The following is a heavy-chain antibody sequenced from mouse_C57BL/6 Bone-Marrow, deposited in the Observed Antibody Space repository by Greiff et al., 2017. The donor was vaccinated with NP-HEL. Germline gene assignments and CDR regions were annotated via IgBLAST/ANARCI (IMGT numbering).Heavy chain of an antibody. Sequence: VQLKESGAELVKPGASVKISCKASGYAFSSYWMNWVKQRPGKGLEWIGQIYPGDGDTNYNGKFKGKATLTADKSSSTAYMQLSSLTSEDSAVYFCARRHWIHYYGSSYFDYWGQGTTLTVSS. CDR3: ARRHWIHYYGSSYFDY. J-gene: IGHJ2*01. V-gene: IGHV1-80*01. D-gene: IGHD1-1*01. CDR2: IYPGDGDT. CDR1: GYAFSSYW.